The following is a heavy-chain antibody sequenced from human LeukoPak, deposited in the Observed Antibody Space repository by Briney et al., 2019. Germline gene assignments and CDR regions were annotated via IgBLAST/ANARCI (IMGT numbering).Heavy chain of an antibody. CDR3: ARDRYSSPTD. J-gene: IGHJ4*02. V-gene: IGHV4-4*07. CDR1: GDSISSYY. Sequence: SETLSLTCTVSGDSISSYYWSWIRQPAGKGLEWVGRIYTSGSTNYNPSLKSRVTMSVDTPKNQFSLKLTSVTAADTAVYYCARDRYSSPTDWGQGTLVTVSS. D-gene: IGHD6-13*01. CDR2: IYTSGST.